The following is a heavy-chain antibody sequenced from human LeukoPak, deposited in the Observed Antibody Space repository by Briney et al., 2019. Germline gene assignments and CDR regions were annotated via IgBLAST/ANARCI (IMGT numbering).Heavy chain of an antibody. J-gene: IGHJ6*03. CDR1: GFTVSNNY. V-gene: IGHV3-53*01. Sequence: GGSLRLSCAASGFTVSNNYMIWVRQAPGKGLEWVSLIYSGGTTYYADSVKGRFTISRDNSKNTLYLQMNSLRAEDTAVYYCARVEGDYYYYYYMDVWGKGTTVTVSS. CDR3: ARVEGDYYYYYYMDV. CDR2: IYSGGTT. D-gene: IGHD2-21*02.